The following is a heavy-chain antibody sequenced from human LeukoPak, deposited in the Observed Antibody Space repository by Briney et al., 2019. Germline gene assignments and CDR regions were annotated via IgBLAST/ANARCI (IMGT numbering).Heavy chain of an antibody. D-gene: IGHD1-26*01. CDR1: GGSISSYY. Sequence: SETLSLTCTVSGGSISSYYWSWIRQPPGKGLEWIGYIHYSGTTNYNPSFKSRVTISVDTSKNQFSLKLSSVTAADTAVYYCARGQTIVGATGDFWGQGTLVTVSS. CDR3: ARGQTIVGATGDF. CDR2: IHYSGTT. J-gene: IGHJ4*02. V-gene: IGHV4-59*12.